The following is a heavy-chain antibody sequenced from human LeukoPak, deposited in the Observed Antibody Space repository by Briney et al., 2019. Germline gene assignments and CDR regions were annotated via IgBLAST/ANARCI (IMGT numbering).Heavy chain of an antibody. CDR2: IYYSGST. CDR1: GGSFSGYY. D-gene: IGHD5-18*01. CDR3: ATVGGYSYGPDAFDI. Sequence: PSETLSLTCAVYGGSFSGYYWSWIRQPPGKGLEWIGYIYYSGSTNYNPSLKSRVTISVDTSKNQFSLRLSSVTAADTAVYYCATVGGYSYGPDAFDIWGQGTMVTVSS. V-gene: IGHV4-59*01. J-gene: IGHJ3*02.